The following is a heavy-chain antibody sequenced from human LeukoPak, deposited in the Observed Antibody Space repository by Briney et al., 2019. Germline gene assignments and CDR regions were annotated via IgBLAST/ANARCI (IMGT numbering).Heavy chain of an antibody. V-gene: IGHV4-59*01. J-gene: IGHJ6*03. CDR1: GGSISSYY. CDR2: IYYRRST. Sequence: SETLSLTCTVSGGSISSYYWSWIRQPPGKGLEWLGYIYYRRSTNYNPSLKSRVTISVDTSKNQFSLKLSSVTAADTAVYYCAREVEGYCSGGSCYQSRYYYYYYMDVWGKGTTVTVSS. D-gene: IGHD2-15*01. CDR3: AREVEGYCSGGSCYQSRYYYYYYMDV.